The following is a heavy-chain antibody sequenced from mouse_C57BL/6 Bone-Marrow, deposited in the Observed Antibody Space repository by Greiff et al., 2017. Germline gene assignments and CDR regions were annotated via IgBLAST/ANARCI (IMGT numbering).Heavy chain of an antibody. J-gene: IGHJ2*01. D-gene: IGHD1-1*01. Sequence: EVQLVESGPGLVKPSQSLSLTCSVTGYSITSGSFWNWIRQFPGNKLEWLGYISYDGSNNYNPSLKNRISITRDTSKNQFFLKLNSVTTEDTATYYCARWGFYYGSSYFDYWGQGTTLTVSS. V-gene: IGHV3-6*01. CDR2: ISYDGSN. CDR3: ARWGFYYGSSYFDY. CDR1: GYSITSGSF.